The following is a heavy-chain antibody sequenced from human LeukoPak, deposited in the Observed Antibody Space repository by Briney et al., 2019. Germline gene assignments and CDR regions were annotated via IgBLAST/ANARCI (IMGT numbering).Heavy chain of an antibody. D-gene: IGHD3-10*01. CDR3: ARLRMSGNFDL. J-gene: IGHJ2*01. Sequence: KASETLSLTCNVSGGSISSSIYYWGWIRQPPGRGLEWIGNLYYNGRTYSNPSLKSRVTISGDTSKNHFSLKLTSVTAADTAVYYCARLRMSGNFDLWGRGTLVTVSS. V-gene: IGHV4-39*02. CDR2: LYYNGRT. CDR1: GGSISSSIYY.